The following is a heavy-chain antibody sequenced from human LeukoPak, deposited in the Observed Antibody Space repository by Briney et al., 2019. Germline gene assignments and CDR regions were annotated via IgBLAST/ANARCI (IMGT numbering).Heavy chain of an antibody. CDR3: AKDGITIFGVVINDY. J-gene: IGHJ4*02. V-gene: IGHV3-23*01. Sequence: PGGSLRLSCAASGFTFSSYAMSWVRQAPGKGLEWVSAISGSGGSTYYADSVKGRFAISRGNSKNTLYLQMNSLRAEDTAEYYCAKDGITIFGVVINDYWGQGTLVTVSS. CDR2: ISGSGGST. CDR1: GFTFSSYA. D-gene: IGHD3-3*01.